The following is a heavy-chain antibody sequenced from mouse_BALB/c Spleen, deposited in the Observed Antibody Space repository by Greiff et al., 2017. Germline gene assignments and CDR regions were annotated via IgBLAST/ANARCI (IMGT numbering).Heavy chain of an antibody. J-gene: IGHJ3*01. V-gene: IGHV1S127*01. CDR1: GYTFTSYW. D-gene: IGHD3-3*01. CDR2: IDPYDSYT. Sequence: QVQLQQPGAELVKPGASVKMSCKASGYTFTSYWMHWVKQRPGQGLEWIGVIDPYDSYTSYNQKFKGKATLTVDTSSSTAYMQLSSLTSEDSAVYYCTGQLGLSWFAYWGQGTLVTVSA. CDR3: TGQLGLSWFAY.